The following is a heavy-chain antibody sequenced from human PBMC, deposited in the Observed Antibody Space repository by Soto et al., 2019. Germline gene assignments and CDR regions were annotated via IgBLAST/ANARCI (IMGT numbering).Heavy chain of an antibody. CDR2: IWYDGSNE. CDR3: ARDREYSGDNWFDP. D-gene: IGHD4-17*01. V-gene: IGHV3-33*01. Sequence: QVQLVESGGGVVQPGRSLRLSCSASGFTFSSYGMHWVRQAPGKGLEWVAVIWYDGSNEYYGDSVKGRFTIYRDNSKDTLYLQMNSLRVEDTAVYYCARDREYSGDNWFDPWGQGTLVTVSS. J-gene: IGHJ5*02. CDR1: GFTFSSYG.